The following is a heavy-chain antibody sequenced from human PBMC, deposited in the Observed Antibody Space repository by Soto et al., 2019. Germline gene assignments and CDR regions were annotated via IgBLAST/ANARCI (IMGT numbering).Heavy chain of an antibody. J-gene: IGHJ5*02. D-gene: IGHD3-3*01. CDR1: GFTFSGYA. CDR2: IRSKANSYAT. Sequence: EVQLVESGGGLVQPGGSLKLSCAASGFTFSGYAIHWVRQASGKGLEWVGRIRSKANSYATAYAASVEGRFPISRDDSKNTAYLQMDSLKTEDTAVYYCTRPISYDWFDPWGQGTLVTVSS. CDR3: TRPISYDWFDP. V-gene: IGHV3-73*01.